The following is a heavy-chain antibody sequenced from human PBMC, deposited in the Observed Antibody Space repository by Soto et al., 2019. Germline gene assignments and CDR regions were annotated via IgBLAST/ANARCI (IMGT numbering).Heavy chain of an antibody. CDR1: GYTFSSYA. D-gene: IGHD6-19*01. J-gene: IGHJ4*02. CDR2: IIPIFGTA. Sequence: GASVKVSCKASGYTFSSYAISWVRQAPGQGLEWMGGIIPIFGTANYAQKFQGRVTITADKSTSTAYMELSSLRSEDTAVYYCALGFSSGWMPFDYWGQGTLVTVSS. V-gene: IGHV1-69*06. CDR3: ALGFSSGWMPFDY.